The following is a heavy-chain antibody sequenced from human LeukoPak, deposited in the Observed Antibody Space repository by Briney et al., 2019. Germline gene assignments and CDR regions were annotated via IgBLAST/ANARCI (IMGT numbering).Heavy chain of an antibody. CDR3: ATPSGGSGRWGDNWFDP. J-gene: IGHJ5*02. V-gene: IGHV1-2*02. CDR2: ISLNSGDT. CDR1: GYTFTASY. D-gene: IGHD3-10*01. Sequence: ASVKVSCKASGYTFTASYMHWVRQAPGQGLEWVGWISLNSGDTNYAQKFQGRVTMTRDTSISAAYMELSSLTFDDRAVYYCATPSGGSGRWGDNWFDPWGQGTLVTVSS.